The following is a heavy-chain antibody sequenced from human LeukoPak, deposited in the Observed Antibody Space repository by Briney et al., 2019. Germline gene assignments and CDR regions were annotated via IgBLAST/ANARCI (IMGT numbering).Heavy chain of an antibody. D-gene: IGHD2-15*01. J-gene: IGHJ4*02. CDR2: INRSGSN. Sequence: SETLTLTCAVYGGSFSGYYWSWIRQPPGKGLEWIGEINRSGSNNYYPSLERRVTIFVEKSKNQFFLKLSSVTAADTAVYYCARGGRTCPIVVVVAATKPLDYWGQGNLVTVSS. V-gene: IGHV4-34*01. CDR1: GGSFSGYY. CDR3: ARGGRTCPIVVVVAATKPLDY.